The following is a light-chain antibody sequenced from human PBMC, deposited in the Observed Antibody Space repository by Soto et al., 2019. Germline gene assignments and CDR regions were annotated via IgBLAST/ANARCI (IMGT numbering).Light chain of an antibody. CDR3: QTWGTGIQV. J-gene: IGLJ3*02. Sequence: QSVLTQSPSASASLGASVKLTCTLSSGHSSYAIAWHQQQPEKGPRYLMKLNSDGSHSKGAGIPDRLSGSSSGAERYLTISSLQSEDEAHYYCQTWGTGIQVFGGGTKLTVL. V-gene: IGLV4-69*01. CDR2: LNSDGSH. CDR1: SGHSSYA.